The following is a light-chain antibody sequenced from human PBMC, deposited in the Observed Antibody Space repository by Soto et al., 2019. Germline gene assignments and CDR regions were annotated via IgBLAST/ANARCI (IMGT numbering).Light chain of an antibody. Sequence: QSVLTQPRSVSGSPGQSVTISCTGTSSDVGTYDFVSWYQQHPGKAPRLMIFDVSERPSGVPDRFSGSKSGNTASLTISGLQAEDEADYYCQSYDSNLGDSVFGGGTKLTVL. J-gene: IGLJ3*02. V-gene: IGLV2-11*01. CDR2: DVS. CDR3: QSYDSNLGDSV. CDR1: SSDVGTYDF.